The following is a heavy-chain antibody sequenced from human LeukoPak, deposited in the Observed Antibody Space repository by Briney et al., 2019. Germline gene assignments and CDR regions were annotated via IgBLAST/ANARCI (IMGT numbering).Heavy chain of an antibody. CDR2: IRYDGSNK. V-gene: IGHV3-30*02. D-gene: IGHD2-15*01. Sequence: GGSLRLSCAVSGFTFSKYGMHWVRQAPGKGLEWVAFIRYDGSNKYHADPVKGRFTISRDNSKNTLHLQMNSLRVEDTAVYYCAKIGGSGSDGFDIWGQGTMVTVSS. J-gene: IGHJ3*02. CDR1: GFTFSKYG. CDR3: AKIGGSGSDGFDI.